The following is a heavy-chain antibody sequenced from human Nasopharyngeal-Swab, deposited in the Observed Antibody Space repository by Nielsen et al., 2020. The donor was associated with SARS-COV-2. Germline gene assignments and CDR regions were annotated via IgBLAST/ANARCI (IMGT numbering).Heavy chain of an antibody. CDR2: INTNTGNP. V-gene: IGHV7-4-1*02. Sequence: WVRQAPGQGLEWMGWINTNTGNPTYAQGFTGRFVFSLDTSVSTAYLQISSLKAEDTAMYYCAREGDILTGSVDYWGQGTLVTVSS. D-gene: IGHD3-9*01. J-gene: IGHJ4*02. CDR3: AREGDILTGSVDY.